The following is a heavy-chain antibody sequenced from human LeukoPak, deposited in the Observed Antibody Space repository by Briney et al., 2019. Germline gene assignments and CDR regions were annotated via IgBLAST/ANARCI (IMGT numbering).Heavy chain of an antibody. Sequence: GASVKVSCKASGYSFTDKYMHWVRQAPGQGLEWMGWINPNSGGTNYAQKFQGRVTMTTDTSMSTAYMELSRLTSDDTAVYYCARAGGHSWFDPWGQGTLVTVSS. J-gene: IGHJ5*02. CDR3: ARAGGHSWFDP. D-gene: IGHD2-21*01. V-gene: IGHV1-2*02. CDR2: INPNSGGT. CDR1: GYSFTDKY.